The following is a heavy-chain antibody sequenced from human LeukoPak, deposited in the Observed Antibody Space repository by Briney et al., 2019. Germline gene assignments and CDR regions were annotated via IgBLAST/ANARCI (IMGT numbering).Heavy chain of an antibody. D-gene: IGHD3-22*01. CDR1: GGSFSGYY. Sequence: SETLSLTCAVYGGSFSGYYWSWIRQPPGKGLEWIGEINHSGSTNYNPSLKSRVTISVDTSKNQFSLKLSSATAADTAVYYCARYTYYYDSSGYYFDYWGQGTLVTVSS. CDR3: ARYTYYYDSSGYYFDY. V-gene: IGHV4-34*01. J-gene: IGHJ4*02. CDR2: INHSGST.